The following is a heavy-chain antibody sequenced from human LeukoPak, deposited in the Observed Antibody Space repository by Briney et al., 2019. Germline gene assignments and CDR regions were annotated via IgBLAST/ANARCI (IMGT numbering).Heavy chain of an antibody. Sequence: GGSLRLSCAASGFTFSSYSMNWVRQAPGKGLGWVSSISSSSSYIYYADSVKGRSTISRDNAKNSLYLQMNSLRAEDTAVYYCARDRALWFGELFSRCYYYYSMDVWGQGTTVTVSS. J-gene: IGHJ6*02. CDR3: ARDRALWFGELFSRCYYYYSMDV. D-gene: IGHD3-10*01. CDR1: GFTFSSYS. CDR2: ISSSSSYI. V-gene: IGHV3-21*01.